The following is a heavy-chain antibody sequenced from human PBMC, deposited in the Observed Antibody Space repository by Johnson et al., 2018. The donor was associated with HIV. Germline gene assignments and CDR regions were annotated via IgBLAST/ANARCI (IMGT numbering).Heavy chain of an antibody. D-gene: IGHD3-22*01. V-gene: IGHV3-30-3*01. CDR3: AREGNYYDSSSHVFDI. CDR2: ISHDGSNK. CDR1: GFTVSNNF. Sequence: QVQLVESGGGLVQPGGSLRLSCVASGFTVSNNFMSWVRQAPGKGLEWVAVISHDGSNKYYADSVRGRFTISRDKSRNTLYLQMNSLRAEDTAVHYCAREGNYYDSSSHVFDIWGQGTMVTVSS. J-gene: IGHJ3*02.